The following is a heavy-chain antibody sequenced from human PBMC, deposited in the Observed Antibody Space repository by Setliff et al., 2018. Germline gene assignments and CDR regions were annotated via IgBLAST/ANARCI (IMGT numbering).Heavy chain of an antibody. CDR1: GYSFTDYW. J-gene: IGHJ4*02. CDR2: IYPSNSNI. Sequence: ISCKASGYSFTDYWIAWVRQMPGKGLEWMGIIYPSNSNIKYSPSFEAQITFSVDKSITTAYLQWSSLKASDTAIYYCARHRVGNSGYAIPILDFWGQGALVTVSS. D-gene: IGHD5-12*01. CDR3: ARHRVGNSGYAIPILDF. V-gene: IGHV5-51*01.